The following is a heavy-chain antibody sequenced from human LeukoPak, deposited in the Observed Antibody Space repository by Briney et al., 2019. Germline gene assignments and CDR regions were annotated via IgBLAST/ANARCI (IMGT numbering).Heavy chain of an antibody. V-gene: IGHV4-59*01. Sequence: SETLSLTCTVSGYSMKNYYWIWIRQSPGKGLEWLGYIYYSGSTYYNPSLKSRVTMSVDTSKKQFSLKLSSVTAADTAVYYCARAGYCSSTSCQWVPLVWGQGTTVTVSS. J-gene: IGHJ6*02. CDR3: ARAGYCSSTSCQWVPLV. CDR1: GYSMKNYY. D-gene: IGHD2-2*03. CDR2: IYYSGST.